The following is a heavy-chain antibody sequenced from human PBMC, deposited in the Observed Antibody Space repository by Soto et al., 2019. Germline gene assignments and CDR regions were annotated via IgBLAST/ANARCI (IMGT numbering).Heavy chain of an antibody. D-gene: IGHD1-7*01. CDR1: GGSFTSSNW. CDR3: ASRDPGTSVDY. J-gene: IGHJ4*02. CDR2: IYRTGST. V-gene: IGHV4-4*02. Sequence: SETLSLTCAVSGGSFTSSNWWTWVRQPPGQGLEWIGEIYRTGSTNYNPSLKSRVTISLGKSENQFSLKVTSLTAADTAVYYCASRDPGTSVDYWGQGTLVTVSS.